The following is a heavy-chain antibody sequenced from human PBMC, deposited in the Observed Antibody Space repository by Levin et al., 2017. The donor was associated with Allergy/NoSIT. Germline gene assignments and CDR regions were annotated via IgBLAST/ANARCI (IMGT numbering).Heavy chain of an antibody. J-gene: IGHJ6*02. CDR2: ISYTGST. CDR1: GAAFRSYY. D-gene: IGHD3-3*01. Sequence: SETLSLTCAFSGAAFRSYYWTWIRQPPRKGLEYIGYISYTGSTNYSPSLKRRLTISVDTSKNQVSLKLRPVTAADTAVYYCARHQGYYHVLSGLSSMHCMDVWGQGTPVTVSS. CDR3: ARHQGYYHVLSGLSSMHCMDV. V-gene: IGHV4-59*08.